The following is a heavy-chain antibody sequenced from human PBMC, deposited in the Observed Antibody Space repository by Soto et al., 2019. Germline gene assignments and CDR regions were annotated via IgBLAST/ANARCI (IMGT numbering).Heavy chain of an antibody. D-gene: IGHD1-26*01. CDR2: VIPLFNTP. CDR3: PLASKWELLAYFYGMDV. V-gene: IGHV1-69*01. CDR1: GGTFSTYA. J-gene: IGHJ6*02. Sequence: QVLLVQSGAEVKKPGSSTQVSCKASGGTFSTYAFTWVRQAPGQGFEWIGGVIPLFNTPDYAQKFQGRVKITADESTSTVFRELSGLTSEDTAVYFCPLASKWELLAYFYGMDVWGQGTTVTVSS.